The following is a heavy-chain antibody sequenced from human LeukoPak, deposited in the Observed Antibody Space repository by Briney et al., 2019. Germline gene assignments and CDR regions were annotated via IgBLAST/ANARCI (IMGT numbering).Heavy chain of an antibody. CDR1: GDSISTSNSY. CDR2: ISGSGGST. J-gene: IGHJ4*02. V-gene: IGHV3-23*01. Sequence: PSETLSLTCAVSGDSISTSNSYWGWIRRPPGKGLEWVSAISGSGGSTYYADSVKGRFTISRDNSKSTLFLQMNSLRAEDTAIYYCATYRQVLLPFESWGQGTLVTVSS. CDR3: ATYRQVLLPFES. D-gene: IGHD5-18*01.